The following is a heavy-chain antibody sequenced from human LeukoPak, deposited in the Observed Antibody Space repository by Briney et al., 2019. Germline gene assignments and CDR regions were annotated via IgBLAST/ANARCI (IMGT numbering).Heavy chain of an antibody. J-gene: IGHJ3*02. CDR3: ARDRNYDFWSGPIDAFDI. Sequence: SETLSLTCTVSGGSISSGGYYWSWIRQPPGKGLEWIGYIYHSGSTYYNPSLKSRVTISVDRSKNQFSLKLSSVTAADTAVYYCARDRNYDFWSGPIDAFDIWAKGQWSPSLQ. CDR1: GGSISSGGYY. CDR2: IYHSGST. V-gene: IGHV4-30-2*01. D-gene: IGHD3-3*01.